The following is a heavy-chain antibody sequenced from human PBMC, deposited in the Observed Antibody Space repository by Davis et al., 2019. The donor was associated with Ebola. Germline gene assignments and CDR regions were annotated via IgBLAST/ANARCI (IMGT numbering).Heavy chain of an antibody. D-gene: IGHD3-22*01. CDR3: ARGGGITMIVVVIMVDP. V-gene: IGHV3-7*03. J-gene: IGHJ5*02. CDR1: GFTFSHYR. CDR2: IKQDGSEK. Sequence: GESPKIPFPSSGFTFSHYRMSWVRQAPGKGLEWVANIKQDGSEKYYVDSVKGRFTNSRDNAKNSLYLQINSLRSDDTAVYYCARGGGITMIVVVIMVDPWGQGTLVTVSS.